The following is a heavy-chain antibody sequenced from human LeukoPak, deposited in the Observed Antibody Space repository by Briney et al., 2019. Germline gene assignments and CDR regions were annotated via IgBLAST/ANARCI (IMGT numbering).Heavy chain of an antibody. Sequence: PGGSLRLSCAASGFTFSSYEMNWVRQAPGKGLEWVSYISSSGSTIYYADSVKGRFTISRDNAKNSLYLQMSSLRAEDTAVYYCARDRCSGGSCGLDYWGQGTLVTVSS. V-gene: IGHV3-48*03. CDR2: ISSSGSTI. D-gene: IGHD2-15*01. J-gene: IGHJ4*02. CDR3: ARDRCSGGSCGLDY. CDR1: GFTFSSYE.